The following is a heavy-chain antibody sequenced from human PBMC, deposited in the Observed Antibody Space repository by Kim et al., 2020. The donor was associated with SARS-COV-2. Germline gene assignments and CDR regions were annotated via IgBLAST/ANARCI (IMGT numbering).Heavy chain of an antibody. CDR2: INHSGST. D-gene: IGHD2-2*01. CDR3: ARGRYCSSTSCYGLDY. V-gene: IGHV4-34*01. Sequence: SETLSLTCAVYGGSFSGYYWSWIRQPPGKGLEWIGEINHSGSTNYNPSLKSRVTISVDTSKNQFSLKLSSVTAADTAVYYCARGRYCSSTSCYGLDYWGQGTLVTVSS. J-gene: IGHJ4*02. CDR1: GGSFSGYY.